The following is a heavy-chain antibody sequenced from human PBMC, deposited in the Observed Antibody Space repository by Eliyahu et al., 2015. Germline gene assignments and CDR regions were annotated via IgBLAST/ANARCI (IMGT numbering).Heavy chain of an antibody. CDR3: ARDHDSSGSTSTQTGYFHV. CDR1: GFTFSFYG. Sequence: ESGGGVVQPGRSLRLSCAASGFTFSFYGMHWVRQAPGKGLEWVAVIWYDGSKEYYADSVKGRFSISRDNSKNTLYLQMNSLRDEDTAVYYCARDHDSSGSTSTQTGYFHVWDRGSLVTVS. V-gene: IGHV3-33*01. J-gene: IGHJ2*01. CDR2: IWYDGSKE. D-gene: IGHD3-22*01.